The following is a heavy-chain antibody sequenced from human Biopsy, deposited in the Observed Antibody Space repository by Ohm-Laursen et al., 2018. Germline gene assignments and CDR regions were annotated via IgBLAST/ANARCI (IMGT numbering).Heavy chain of an antibody. CDR3: ASAHPPRATAMFILGQPNYYSRMYV. D-gene: IGHD2-2*01. J-gene: IGHJ6*02. V-gene: IGHV4-34*01. CDR2: INHSGST. CDR1: GGSFSGYY. Sequence: SDTLSLTCAVYGGSFSGYYWTWIRQPPGKGLEWIGEINHSGSTDSNPSLKSRVTISVDTSKNQFSLRMTSLTAADTAVYYCASAHPPRATAMFILGQPNYYSRMYVWGQRTTVTVSS.